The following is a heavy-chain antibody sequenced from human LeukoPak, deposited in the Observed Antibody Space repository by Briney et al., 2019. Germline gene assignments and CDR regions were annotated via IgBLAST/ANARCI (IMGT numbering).Heavy chain of an antibody. J-gene: IGHJ4*02. Sequence: ASVKVSCAASGYTFTSYYMHWVRQAPGQGLEWMGIINPSGGSTSYAQKFQGRVTMTRDTSTSTVYMELSSLRSEDTAVYYCAREGYSGYGPHYWGQGTLVTVSS. CDR2: INPSGGST. V-gene: IGHV1-46*01. CDR1: GYTFTSYY. D-gene: IGHD5-12*01. CDR3: AREGYSGYGPHY.